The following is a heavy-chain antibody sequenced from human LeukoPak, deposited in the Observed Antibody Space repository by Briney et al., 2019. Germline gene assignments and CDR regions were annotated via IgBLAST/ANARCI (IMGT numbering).Heavy chain of an antibody. CDR1: GFTFSTYW. V-gene: IGHV3-74*01. Sequence: GGSLRLSCAASGFTFSTYWMHWVRQAPGKGLVWVSRISIDGSSRSYADSVKGRFTISRDNAKNTLYLQMNSLRAEDTAVYYCAREIREGTSPDYWGRGTLVTV. CDR3: AREIREGTSPDY. J-gene: IGHJ4*02. CDR2: ISIDGSSR. D-gene: IGHD1-26*01.